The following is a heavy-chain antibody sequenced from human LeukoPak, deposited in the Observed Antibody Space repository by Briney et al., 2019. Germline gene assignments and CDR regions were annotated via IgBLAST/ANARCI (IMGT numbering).Heavy chain of an antibody. D-gene: IGHD6-19*01. CDR2: ISYDGSNK. Sequence: GGSLRLSCAASGFTVGTNYMCWVRQAPGKGLEWVAIISYDGSNKYYADSVKGRFTISRDNSKDTLYLQMNSLRAEDTAVYYCARDVKWLEMGDAFDIWGQGTMVTVSS. J-gene: IGHJ3*02. V-gene: IGHV3-30-3*01. CDR3: ARDVKWLEMGDAFDI. CDR1: GFTVGTNY.